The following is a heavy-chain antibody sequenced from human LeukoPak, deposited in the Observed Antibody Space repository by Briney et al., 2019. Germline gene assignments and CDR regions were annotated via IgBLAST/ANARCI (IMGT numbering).Heavy chain of an antibody. D-gene: IGHD3-10*01. V-gene: IGHV3-23*01. J-gene: IGHJ4*02. CDR1: GFTFSSYA. Sequence: PGGSLRLSCAASGFTFSSYAMSWVRQAPGKGLEWVSAISGSGGSTYYADSVKGRFTISRDNSKNTLYLQMNSLRAEDTAVYYCAKDSHYYGSGSYCNYWGQGTLVTVSS. CDR3: AKDSHYYGSGSYCNY. CDR2: ISGSGGST.